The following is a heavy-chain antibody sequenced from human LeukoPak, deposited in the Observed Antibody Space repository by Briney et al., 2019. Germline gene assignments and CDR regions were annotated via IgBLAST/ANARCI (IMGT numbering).Heavy chain of an antibody. J-gene: IGHJ4*02. Sequence: GGSLRLSCAPSAFTFSDYYMSWIRQAPGKGLEWVSYISSRGDTIFYADSVKGRFTISRDNAKSLLYLQMNSLRAEDTAVYYCAKVSSGWYFDSWGQGTLVTVSS. CDR3: AKVSSGWYFDS. CDR1: AFTFSDYY. V-gene: IGHV3-11*01. CDR2: ISSRGDTI. D-gene: IGHD6-19*01.